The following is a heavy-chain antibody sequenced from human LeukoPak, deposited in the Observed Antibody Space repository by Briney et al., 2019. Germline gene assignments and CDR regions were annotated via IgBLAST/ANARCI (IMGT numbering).Heavy chain of an antibody. J-gene: IGHJ5*02. V-gene: IGHV1-18*04. CDR2: ISPYNGNT. CDR3: TRGGSSGPEGWFDP. Sequence: VASVKVSCKASGYTFTGYYMHWVRQAPGQGLEWMGWISPYNGNTRYAQKVQGRVTMTTDTSTSTAYMELRSLRSDDTAVYYCTRGGSSGPEGWFDPWAQGTLVTVSS. CDR1: GYTFTGYY. D-gene: IGHD6-19*01.